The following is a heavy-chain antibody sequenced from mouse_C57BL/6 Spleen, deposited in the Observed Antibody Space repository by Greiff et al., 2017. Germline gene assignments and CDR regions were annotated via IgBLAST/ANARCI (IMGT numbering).Heavy chain of an antibody. Sequence: EVQGVESGGGLVQPKGSLKLSCAASGFSFNTYAMNWVRQAPGKGLEWVARIRSKSNNYATYYADSVKDRFTISRDDSESMLYLQMNNLKTEDTAMYYCVRGDDYDPAYWGQGTLVTVSA. CDR2: IRSKSNNYAT. V-gene: IGHV10-1*01. J-gene: IGHJ3*01. CDR1: GFSFNTYA. CDR3: VRGDDYDPAY. D-gene: IGHD2-4*01.